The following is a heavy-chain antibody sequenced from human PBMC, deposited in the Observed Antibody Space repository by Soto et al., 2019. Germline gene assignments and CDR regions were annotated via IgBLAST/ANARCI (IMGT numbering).Heavy chain of an antibody. CDR3: ATDSLWFGEQPYVGVDIDY. CDR1: GFTFSSYG. J-gene: IGHJ4*02. Sequence: QVQLVESGGGVVQPGRSLRLSCAASGFTFSSYGMHWVRQAPGKGLEWVAVISYDGNNKYYADSVKGRFTISRDNSKNTLYLQMNSLRAEDSAVYYCATDSLWFGEQPYVGVDIDYWGQGTLVTVSS. D-gene: IGHD3-10*01. V-gene: IGHV3-30*03. CDR2: ISYDGNNK.